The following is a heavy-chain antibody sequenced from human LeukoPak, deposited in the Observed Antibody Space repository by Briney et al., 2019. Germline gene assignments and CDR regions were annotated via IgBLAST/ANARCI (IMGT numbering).Heavy chain of an antibody. Sequence: SETLSLTCTVSGGSISSSSYYWGWIRQPPGKGLEWIGSIYYSGSTYYNPSLKSRVTISVDTSKNQFSLKLSSVTAADTAVYYCASERRYYDILTGYYKLDYFDYWGQGTLVTVSS. CDR3: ASERRYYDILTGYYKLDYFDY. V-gene: IGHV4-39*07. CDR1: GGSISSSSYY. J-gene: IGHJ4*02. CDR2: IYYSGST. D-gene: IGHD3-9*01.